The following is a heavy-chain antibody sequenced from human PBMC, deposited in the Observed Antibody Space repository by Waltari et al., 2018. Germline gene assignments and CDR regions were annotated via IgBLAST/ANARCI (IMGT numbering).Heavy chain of an antibody. J-gene: IGHJ4*02. CDR2: IRSKAYGGTT. Sequence: EVQLVESGGGLVQPGRSLRLSCTASGFTFGDYAMSWVRQAPGKGLEWVGFIRSKAYGGTTEYAASVKGRFTISRDDSKSIAYLQMNSLKTEDTAVYYCTRVDTAMVGYFDYWGQGTLVTVSS. CDR3: TRVDTAMVGYFDY. V-gene: IGHV3-49*04. CDR1: GFTFGDYA. D-gene: IGHD5-18*01.